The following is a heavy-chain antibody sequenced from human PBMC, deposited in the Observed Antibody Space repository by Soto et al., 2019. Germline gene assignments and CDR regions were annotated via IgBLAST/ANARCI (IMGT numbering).Heavy chain of an antibody. CDR1: GFTFSNAW. CDR2: IKSKTDGGTT. V-gene: IGHV3-15*07. CDR3: YHFSYYDSSGFLNYYGMDV. Sequence: GGSLRLSCAASGFTFSNAWMNWVRQAPGKGLEWVGRIKSKTDGGTTDYAAPVKGRFTISRDDSKNTLYLQMNSLKTEDTAVYYCYHFSYYDSSGFLNYYGMDVWGQGTTVTVSS. J-gene: IGHJ6*02. D-gene: IGHD3-22*01.